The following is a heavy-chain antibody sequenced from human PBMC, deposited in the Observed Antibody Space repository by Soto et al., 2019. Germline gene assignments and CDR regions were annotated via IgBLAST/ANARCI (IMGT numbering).Heavy chain of an antibody. Sequence: ASVKVSCKASGYTLSDYYIQWVRQAPGQGREGMGWINPKSGDPNYAEKFQGRVTMTRDTSINTAYMELRWLRSEDTAVYYCTREGGGIVGGRAGNDAFDIWGQGTKVTVS. J-gene: IGHJ3*02. D-gene: IGHD1-26*01. CDR2: INPKSGDP. CDR3: TREGGGIVGGRAGNDAFDI. CDR1: GYTLSDYY. V-gene: IGHV1-2*02.